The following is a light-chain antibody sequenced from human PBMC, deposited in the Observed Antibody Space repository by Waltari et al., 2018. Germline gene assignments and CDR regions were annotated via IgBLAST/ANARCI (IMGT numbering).Light chain of an antibody. CDR3: QQYKTHWT. Sequence: DVHMTQSPSTLSASVGDRVTVPCRASQSISNWLAWYQQKPGKAPKLLIYAASTLQSGVPSRFSGSGSGTEFTLTISSLQPDDFATYYCQQYKTHWTFGQGTKVEIK. CDR2: AAS. J-gene: IGKJ1*01. V-gene: IGKV1-5*01. CDR1: QSISNW.